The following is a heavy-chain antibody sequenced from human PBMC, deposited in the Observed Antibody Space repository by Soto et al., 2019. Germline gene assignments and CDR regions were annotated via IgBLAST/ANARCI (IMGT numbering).Heavy chain of an antibody. D-gene: IGHD4-17*01. J-gene: IGHJ4*02. CDR2: FDPEDGET. Sequence: ASVKVSCKVSGYTLTELSMHWVRQAPGKGLEWMGGFDPEDGETIYAQKFQGRVTMTEDTSTDTAYMELSSLRSEDTAVYYCAKGRPNHDYGDYGGEYWGQGTLVTVSS. CDR1: GYTLTELS. V-gene: IGHV1-24*01. CDR3: AKGRPNHDYGDYGGEY.